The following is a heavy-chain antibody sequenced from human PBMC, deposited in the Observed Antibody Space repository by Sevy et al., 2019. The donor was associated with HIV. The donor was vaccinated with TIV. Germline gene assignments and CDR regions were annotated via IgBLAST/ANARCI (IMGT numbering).Heavy chain of an antibody. Sequence: GGSLRLSCAASGFTFSIYAMSWVRQAPGKGLEWVSGISGSYNSTYYADSVKGRCSISRDNSKNTLYLQMNSLRAEDTAVYYCAKDLYYDTSLFDYWGQGTLVTVSS. V-gene: IGHV3-23*01. J-gene: IGHJ4*02. CDR2: ISGSYNST. CDR3: AKDLYYDTSLFDY. D-gene: IGHD3-22*01. CDR1: GFTFSIYA.